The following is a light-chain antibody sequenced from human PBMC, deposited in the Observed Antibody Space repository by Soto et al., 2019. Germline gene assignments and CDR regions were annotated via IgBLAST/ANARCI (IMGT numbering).Light chain of an antibody. CDR3: QQYDTSPRT. CDR2: GAS. Sequence: EVMLTQSPGTLSLSPGERATLSCRASQSVSSNYLAWYQQKSGQAPRLLIYGASNRATGIPDRFSGSGSGTDFALTIRRLEPEDLAVCYCQQYDTSPRTFGQGTEVEFK. CDR1: QSVSSNY. J-gene: IGKJ1*01. V-gene: IGKV3-20*01.